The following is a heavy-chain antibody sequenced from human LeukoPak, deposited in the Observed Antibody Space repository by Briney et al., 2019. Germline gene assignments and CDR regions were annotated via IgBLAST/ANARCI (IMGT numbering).Heavy chain of an antibody. CDR1: GGTFSSYT. D-gene: IGHD2-2*02. CDR2: IIPILGIA. J-gene: IGHJ6*02. V-gene: IGHV1-69*04. Sequence: SVTVSCKASGGTFSSYTISWVRQAPGQGLEWMGRIIPILGIANYAQKFQGRVTITADKSTSTAYMELSSLRSEDTAVYYCAREGCSSTSCYTSMVGYYYYGMDVWGQGTTVTVSS. CDR3: AREGCSSTSCYTSMVGYYYYGMDV.